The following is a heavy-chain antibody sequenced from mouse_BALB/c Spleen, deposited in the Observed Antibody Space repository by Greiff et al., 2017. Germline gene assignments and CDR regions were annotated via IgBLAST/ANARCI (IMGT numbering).Heavy chain of an antibody. V-gene: IGHV5-6-5*01. Sequence: EVKLVESGGGLVKPGGSLKLSCAASGFTFSSYAMSWVRQTPEKRLEWVASISSGGSTYYPDSVKGRFTISRDNARNILYLQMSSLRSEDTAMYYSARDYYGSSPLDYWGQGTTLTVSS. J-gene: IGHJ2*01. CDR3: ARDYYGSSPLDY. CDR1: GFTFSSYA. CDR2: ISSGGST. D-gene: IGHD1-1*01.